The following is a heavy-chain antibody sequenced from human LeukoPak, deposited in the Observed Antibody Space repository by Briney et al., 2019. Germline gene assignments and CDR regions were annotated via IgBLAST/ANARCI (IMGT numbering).Heavy chain of an antibody. CDR1: GGSISSYY. CDR2: IYYSGST. V-gene: IGHV4-59*01. CDR3: ARTRSIAAAGTGLGYFDY. D-gene: IGHD6-13*01. Sequence: SETLSLTCTVSGGSISSYYWSWIRQPPGKGLEWIGYIYYSGSTNYNPSLKSRVTISVDTSKNQFSLKLSSVTAADTAVYYCARTRSIAAAGTGLGYFDYWGQGTLVTVSS. J-gene: IGHJ4*02.